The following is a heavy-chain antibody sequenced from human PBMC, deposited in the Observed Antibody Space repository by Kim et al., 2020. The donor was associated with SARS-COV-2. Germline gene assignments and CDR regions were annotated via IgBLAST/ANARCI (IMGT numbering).Heavy chain of an antibody. Sequence: GGSLRLSCAASGFTFSSYSMNWVRQAPGKGLEWVSYISSSSSTIYYADSVKGRFTISRDNAKNSLYLQMNSLRDEDTAVYYCARDPPYDFWSGYYTFFDYWGQGTLVTVSS. CDR3: ARDPPYDFWSGYYTFFDY. J-gene: IGHJ4*02. CDR1: GFTFSSYS. CDR2: ISSSSSTI. D-gene: IGHD3-3*01. V-gene: IGHV3-48*02.